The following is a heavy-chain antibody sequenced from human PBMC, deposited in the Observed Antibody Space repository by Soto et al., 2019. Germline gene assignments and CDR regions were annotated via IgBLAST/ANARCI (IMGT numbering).Heavy chain of an antibody. CDR3: ARGNSSGWKRYYFDY. V-gene: IGHV1-69*13. CDR2: IIPIFGTA. Sequence: SVKVSCKASGGTFSSYAISWVRQAPGQGLEWMGGIIPIFGTANYAQKFQGRVTISADESTSTAYMELSSLRSEDTAVYYCARGNSSGWKRYYFDYWGQGTLVTVSS. D-gene: IGHD6-19*01. J-gene: IGHJ4*02. CDR1: GGTFSSYA.